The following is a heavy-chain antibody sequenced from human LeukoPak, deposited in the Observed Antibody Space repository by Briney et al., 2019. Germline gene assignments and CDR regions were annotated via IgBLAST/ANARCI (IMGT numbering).Heavy chain of an antibody. Sequence: PGGPLRLSCVASGFTFSSYTMNWFRQAPGQGLEWLSHSGGSIYYAASVKGRFTVSRDNAKNSLYLQMNSLRDEDTAVYYCARDKDYSFDYWGQGALVTVSS. CDR2: SGGSI. V-gene: IGHV3-48*02. J-gene: IGHJ4*02. CDR1: GFTFSSYT. CDR3: ARDKDYSFDY. D-gene: IGHD3/OR15-3a*01.